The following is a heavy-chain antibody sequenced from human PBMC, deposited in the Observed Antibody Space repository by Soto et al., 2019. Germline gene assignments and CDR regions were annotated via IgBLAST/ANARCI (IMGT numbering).Heavy chain of an antibody. Sequence: PGGPLRLSCAASGFTFSSYSMNWVRQAPGKGLEWVSYISSSSSYIYYADSVNGRFTISRDNAKNSLYLQMNSLRAEDTAVYYCARVVDYYDPYYYYGMDVWGQGTTVTVS. D-gene: IGHD3-22*01. J-gene: IGHJ6*02. CDR2: ISSSSSYI. CDR1: GFTFSSYS. V-gene: IGHV3-21*01. CDR3: ARVVDYYDPYYYYGMDV.